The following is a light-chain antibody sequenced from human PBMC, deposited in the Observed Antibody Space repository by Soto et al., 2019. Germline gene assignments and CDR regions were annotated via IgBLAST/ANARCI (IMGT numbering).Light chain of an antibody. CDR3: NSHTSGDFRV. CDR1: SSDIGRYDH. CDR2: EVS. J-gene: IGLJ1*01. V-gene: IGLV2-14*01. Sequence: QSVLIQPASVSGSPGQSITISCTGSSSDIGRYDHVSWYQHHPGKAPKLLISEVSSRPSGVSTRFSGSKSGYTASLTISGLQAEDEADYYCNSHTSGDFRVFGTGTKVTVL.